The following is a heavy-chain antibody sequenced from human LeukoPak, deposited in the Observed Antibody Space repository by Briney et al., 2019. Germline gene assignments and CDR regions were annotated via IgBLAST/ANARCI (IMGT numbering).Heavy chain of an antibody. D-gene: IGHD3-22*01. V-gene: IGHV1-69*13. CDR2: IIPIFGTA. J-gene: IGHJ3*02. Sequence: SVKVSCKASGGTFSSYAISWVRQAPGQGLEWMGGIIPIFGTANYAQKFQGRVTITADESTSTAYMELSSLRSEDTAVYYCAREGVHYYDSSGTSFGAFDIWGQGTMVTVSS. CDR1: GGTFSSYA. CDR3: AREGVHYYDSSGTSFGAFDI.